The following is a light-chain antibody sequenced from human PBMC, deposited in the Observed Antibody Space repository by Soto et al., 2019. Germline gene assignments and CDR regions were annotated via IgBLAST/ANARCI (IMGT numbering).Light chain of an antibody. CDR3: QQSHKSLVYT. CDR1: QNIVNY. Sequence: DIQLTQSPSSLSASVGDRVTITCRASQNIVNYLNWYLQKPGKAPQLLISAASNLQSGVPSRFSGSGSGTDFTLTISNLQPEDFATYYCQQSHKSLVYTFGQGTKVEIK. CDR2: AAS. V-gene: IGKV1-39*01. J-gene: IGKJ2*01.